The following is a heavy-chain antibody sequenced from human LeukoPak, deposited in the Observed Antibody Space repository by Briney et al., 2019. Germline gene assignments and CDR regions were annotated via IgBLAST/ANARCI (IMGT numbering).Heavy chain of an antibody. J-gene: IGHJ5*02. Sequence: GGSLRLSCSASGFTFSTNSMHWVRQAPGKGLEFVSAITSNGGSTYYADSVKGRFTISRDNSKNTLYLQMSSLRAEDTAVYSCVTVGMTSIWSYLRFDPRGQGTLVSVSS. CDR1: GFTFSTNS. D-gene: IGHD1-26*01. CDR2: ITSNGGST. V-gene: IGHV3-64D*08. CDR3: VTVGMTSIWSYLRFDP.